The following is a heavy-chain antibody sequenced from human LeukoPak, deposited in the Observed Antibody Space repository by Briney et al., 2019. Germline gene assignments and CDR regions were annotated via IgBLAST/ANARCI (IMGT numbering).Heavy chain of an antibody. Sequence: PSETLSLTCTVSGGSISSGDYYWSWIRQPPGKGLEWIGYIYYSGSTNYNPSLKSRVTISVDTSKNQFSLKLSSVTAADTAVYYCARAAHYDSSAFDYWGQGTLVTVSS. V-gene: IGHV4-61*08. CDR2: IYYSGST. CDR3: ARAAHYDSSAFDY. J-gene: IGHJ4*02. D-gene: IGHD3-22*01. CDR1: GGSISSGDYY.